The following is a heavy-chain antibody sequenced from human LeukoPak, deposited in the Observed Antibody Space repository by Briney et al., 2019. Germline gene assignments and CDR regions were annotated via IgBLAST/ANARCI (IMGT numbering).Heavy chain of an antibody. CDR2: IYPGDSDT. D-gene: IGHD3-10*01. Sequence: GASLQISSKGSGSIFTSYWIGRGRPLRGKGLEWMGIIYPGDSDTRYSPSFQGQVTISADKSISTAYLQWSSLKASDTAMYYCARLYGSGSRNDYWGQGTLVTVSS. CDR3: ARLYGSGSRNDY. CDR1: GSIFTSYW. V-gene: IGHV5-51*01. J-gene: IGHJ4*02.